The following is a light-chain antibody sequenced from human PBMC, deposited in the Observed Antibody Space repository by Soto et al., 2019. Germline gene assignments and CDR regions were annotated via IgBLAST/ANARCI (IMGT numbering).Light chain of an antibody. Sequence: QSVLTQPRSVSGSPGQSVTISCTGTSSDVGGYNYVTWYQHHAGKAPKLRIYDVSKRPSGVPDRFSGSRSGNTACLTISGLQTEDEAEYFCCSYAGSNTLVCGGGTKLTVL. CDR3: CSYAGSNTLV. CDR1: SSDVGGYNY. J-gene: IGLJ3*02. CDR2: DVS. V-gene: IGLV2-11*01.